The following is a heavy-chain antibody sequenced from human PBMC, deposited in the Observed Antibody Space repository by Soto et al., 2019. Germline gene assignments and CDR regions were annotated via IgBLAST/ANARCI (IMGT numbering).Heavy chain of an antibody. D-gene: IGHD3-22*01. V-gene: IGHV4-31*03. CDR2: IYYSGST. J-gene: IGHJ6*02. CDR3: ARDSGYYPYGMDV. Sequence: SETLSLTCTVSGGSISSGGYYWSWIRQHPGKGLEWIGYIYYSGSTYYNPSLKSRVTISVDTSKNQFSLKLSSVTAADTAVYYCARDSGYYPYGMDVWGQGTRVTVSS. CDR1: GGSISSGGYY.